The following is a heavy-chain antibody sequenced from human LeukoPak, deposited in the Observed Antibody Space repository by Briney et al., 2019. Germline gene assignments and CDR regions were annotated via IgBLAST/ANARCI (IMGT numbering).Heavy chain of an antibody. V-gene: IGHV3-21*01. CDR1: GFTFSSNS. Sequence: GGSLRLSCAASGFTFSSNSMIWVRQAPGKGLEWVSSISSGSTYIYYADSVKGRFTIPRDNSKNTLYLQMSSLRGEDTAVYYCARDFGWLSHFDYWGQGTLVSVSS. D-gene: IGHD3-9*01. CDR2: ISSGSTYI. J-gene: IGHJ4*02. CDR3: ARDFGWLSHFDY.